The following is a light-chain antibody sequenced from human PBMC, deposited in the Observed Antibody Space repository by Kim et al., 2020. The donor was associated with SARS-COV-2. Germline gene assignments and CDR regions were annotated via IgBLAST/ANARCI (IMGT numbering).Light chain of an antibody. V-gene: IGLV3-21*04. CDR3: QVWDSSSDHLV. J-gene: IGLJ1*01. Sequence: PGKTARITCGGNNMGSKSVHWYQQKPGQAPVLVIYYDSDRPSGIPERFSGSNSGNTATLTISRVEAGDEADYYCQVWDSSSDHLVFGTGTKVTVL. CDR2: YDS. CDR1: NMGSKS.